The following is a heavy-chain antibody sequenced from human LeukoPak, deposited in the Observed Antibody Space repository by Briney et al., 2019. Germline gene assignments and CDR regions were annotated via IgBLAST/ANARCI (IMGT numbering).Heavy chain of an antibody. CDR1: GGSISSGGYY. V-gene: IGHV4-31*03. Sequence: SETLSLTCTVSGGSISSGGYYWSWIRQHPGKGLEWIGYIYYSGSTYYNPSLKSRVTISVDTSKNQFSLKLSSVTAADTAVYYCARDHRIAVAGTYYYYGMDVWGQGTTVTVSS. J-gene: IGHJ6*02. D-gene: IGHD6-19*01. CDR3: ARDHRIAVAGTYYYYGMDV. CDR2: IYYSGST.